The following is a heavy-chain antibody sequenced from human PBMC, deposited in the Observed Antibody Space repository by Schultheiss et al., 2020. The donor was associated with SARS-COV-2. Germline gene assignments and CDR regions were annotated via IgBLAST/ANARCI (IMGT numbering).Heavy chain of an antibody. J-gene: IGHJ4*02. CDR3: ARARFSGYDYTFEDY. V-gene: IGHV1-8*01. CDR2: INPNSGGT. CDR1: GYTFTSYD. D-gene: IGHD5-12*01. Sequence: ASVKVSCKASGYTFTSYDINWVRQAPGQGLEWMGWINPNSGGTNYAQKFQGRVTMTRDTSISTAYMELSSLRSEDTAVYYCARARFSGYDYTFEDYWGQGTLVTVSS.